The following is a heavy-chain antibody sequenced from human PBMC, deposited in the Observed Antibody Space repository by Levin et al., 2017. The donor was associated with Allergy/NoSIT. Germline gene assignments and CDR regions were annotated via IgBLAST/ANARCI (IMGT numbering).Heavy chain of an antibody. CDR2: IDPFSGDT. V-gene: IGHV1-2*02. J-gene: IGHJ6*04. Sequence: ASVKVSCKASGYTFTGYYVHWVRQAPGQGLEWMGWIDPFSGDTNYAQKFQGKVTMTRDTMNTAYLDLSRLRSDDTAVYYCARFPPTDQLLENPPKDFYDGVDVWGKGTTVIVSS. D-gene: IGHD2-2*01. CDR1: GYTFTGYY. CDR3: ARFPPTDQLLENPPKDFYDGVDV.